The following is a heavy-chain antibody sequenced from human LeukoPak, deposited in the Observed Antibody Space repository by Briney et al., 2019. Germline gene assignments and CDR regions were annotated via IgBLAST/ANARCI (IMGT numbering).Heavy chain of an antibody. CDR3: SRFDLDYDGSRYASDGLDV. D-gene: IGHD3-22*01. V-gene: IGHV3-73*01. CDR2: IRTKPDNYAA. CDR1: GFTFSGSA. Sequence: GGSLRLSCAAPGFTFSGSAVHWVRQASGKGLEWLGRIRTKPDNYAAAYAASVKGRFTISRDDSKSSAYLQMDSLKTEDTAVYYCSRFDLDYDGSRYASDGLDVWGQGTTVIVSS. J-gene: IGHJ6*02.